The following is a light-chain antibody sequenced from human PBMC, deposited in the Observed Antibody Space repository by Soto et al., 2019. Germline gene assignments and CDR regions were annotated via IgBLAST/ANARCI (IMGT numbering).Light chain of an antibody. V-gene: IGLV1-40*01. CDR2: GNS. CDR3: QSSDSSLSGSRV. Sequence: QPVLTQPPSVSGSPGQRVTISCTGITSNIWAGYDVHWYQQVPGTAPRLLIYGNSTRPSGVPARFSGSKSGTSASLAITGLQAEDEADSYCQSSDSSLSGSRVFGTGTKLTVL. J-gene: IGLJ1*01. CDR1: TSNIWAGYD.